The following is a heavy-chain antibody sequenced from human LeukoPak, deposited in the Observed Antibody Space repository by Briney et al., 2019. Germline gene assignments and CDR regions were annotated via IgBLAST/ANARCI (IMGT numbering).Heavy chain of an antibody. D-gene: IGHD6-19*01. V-gene: IGHV3-13*01. Sequence: PGGSLRLSCAASGFTFSGYGMHWVRQATGKSLEWVSGIGTGGDTHYADSVKGRFTISRENARNSLFLQMNSLRAGDTAIYYCTRVKSDSSGWYHVLDWGQGTLVTVSS. J-gene: IGHJ4*02. CDR2: IGTGGDT. CDR3: TRVKSDSSGWYHVLD. CDR1: GFTFSGYG.